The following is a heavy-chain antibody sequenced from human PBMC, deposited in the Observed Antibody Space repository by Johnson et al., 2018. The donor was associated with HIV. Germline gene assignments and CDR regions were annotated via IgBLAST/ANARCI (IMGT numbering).Heavy chain of an antibody. CDR2: INSDGSSP. J-gene: IGHJ3*02. Sequence: VQLVESGGGLVQPGGSLRLSCAASGFTFSSYAMSWVRQAPGKGLEWVSRINSDGSSPSYADSVTGRFTISRDNSKNTLYLQTNRLRAEDTAVYYCARDREYGLAWGWALDIWGQGTMVTVSS. CDR3: ARDREYGLAWGWALDI. D-gene: IGHD6-19*01. CDR1: GFTFSSYA. V-gene: IGHV3-23*04.